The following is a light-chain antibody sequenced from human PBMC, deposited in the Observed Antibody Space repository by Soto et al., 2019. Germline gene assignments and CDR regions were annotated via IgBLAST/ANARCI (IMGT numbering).Light chain of an antibody. V-gene: IGKV3-15*01. J-gene: IGKJ1*01. CDR3: QQYNSYSMT. Sequence: VMTQAPATLSVSPGERATLSCMASQTINNNVAWYQLKDGQVPRLVIYGASTRATDIPARFSGSGSGTEFTLTISSLQPDDFATYYCQQYNSYSMTFGQGTKVDIK. CDR1: QTINNN. CDR2: GAS.